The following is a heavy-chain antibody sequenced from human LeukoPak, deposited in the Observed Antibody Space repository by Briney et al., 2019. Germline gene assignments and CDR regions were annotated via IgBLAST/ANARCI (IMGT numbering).Heavy chain of an antibody. V-gene: IGHV3-23*01. Sequence: GGSLRLSCAASGFTFSSYAMSWVRQAPGKGLKWVSAISGSGGSTYYADSVKGRFTISRDNSKNTLYLQMNSLRAEDTAVYYCATGGNWNRPSWFDPWGQGTLVTVSS. J-gene: IGHJ5*02. CDR2: ISGSGGST. D-gene: IGHD1-20*01. CDR1: GFTFSSYA. CDR3: ATGGNWNRPSWFDP.